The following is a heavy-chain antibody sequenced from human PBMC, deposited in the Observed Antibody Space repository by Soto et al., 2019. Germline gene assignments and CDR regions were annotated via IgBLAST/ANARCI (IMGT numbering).Heavy chain of an antibody. Sequence: QLQLQESGPGLVKPSETLSLTCTVSGGSISSSSYYWGWIRQPPGKGLEWIGSIYYSGITYYNPSLKSRVTISVDTSKNQFSLKLSSVTAAXTXVYYCXXYGHKQLVQGGNWFDPWGQGTLVTVSS. V-gene: IGHV4-39*01. CDR2: IYYSGIT. CDR1: GGSISSSSYY. CDR3: XXYGHKQLVQGGNWFDP. D-gene: IGHD6-6*01. J-gene: IGHJ5*02.